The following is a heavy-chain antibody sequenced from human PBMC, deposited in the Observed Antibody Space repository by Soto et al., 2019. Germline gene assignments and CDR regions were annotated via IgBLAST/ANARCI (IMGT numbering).Heavy chain of an antibody. CDR2: IYSNGST. CDR1: GGSMSSYF. D-gene: IGHD6-13*01. Sequence: SETLSLTCTVSGGSMSSYFWNWIRQPAGKGLEWIGRIYSNGSTNYNPSLKSRVTLSVDTSKNHFSLILSSVTAADTAAYYCAREGVAATGTWWFDPWGQGTLVTVSS. CDR3: AREGVAATGTWWFDP. J-gene: IGHJ5*02. V-gene: IGHV4-4*07.